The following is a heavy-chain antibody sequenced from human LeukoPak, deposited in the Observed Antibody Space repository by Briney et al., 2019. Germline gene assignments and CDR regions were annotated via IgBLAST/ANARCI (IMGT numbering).Heavy chain of an antibody. V-gene: IGHV3-74*01. D-gene: IGHD6-19*01. CDR2: INGDGSST. CDR3: ARGSTSGWPDYFDY. J-gene: IGHJ4*02. CDR1: GFTLSSYW. Sequence: GGSLRLSCAASGFTLSSYWMHWVRQAPGKGLVWVSRINGDGSSTPYANSVKGRFTISRDNAKNTLYLQMHSLRADDTAGYYCARGSTSGWPDYFDYWGQGSVVTVSS.